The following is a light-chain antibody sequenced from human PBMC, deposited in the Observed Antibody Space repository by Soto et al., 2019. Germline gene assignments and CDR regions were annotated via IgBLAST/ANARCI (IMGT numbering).Light chain of an antibody. CDR2: DAS. V-gene: IGKV3-11*01. Sequence: EIVLTQSPATLSLSPGERATLSCRASQSVSSYLAWYQQKPGQAPRLLMSDASNRATGIPARFSGSGSGTDFTLTISSLEPEDFAVYYCQQYNNWPPYTFGQGTKLEIK. CDR1: QSVSSY. CDR3: QQYNNWPPYT. J-gene: IGKJ2*01.